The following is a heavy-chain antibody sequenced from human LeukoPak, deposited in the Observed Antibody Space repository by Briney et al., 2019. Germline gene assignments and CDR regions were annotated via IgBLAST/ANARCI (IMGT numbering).Heavy chain of an antibody. CDR2: IGPGGGAT. Sequence: PAGSLSLSCAASAFSFSDYHMNWVRQAQGKGLEWVSYIGPGGGATFFADSVKGRFTISTDSAKNSLYLQMNSLTADDTAVYYCASGRDILVAGPGGYFDYWGQGTLVTVSS. V-gene: IGHV3-11*01. CDR1: AFSFSDYH. CDR3: ASGRDILVAGPGGYFDY. J-gene: IGHJ4*02. D-gene: IGHD6-19*01.